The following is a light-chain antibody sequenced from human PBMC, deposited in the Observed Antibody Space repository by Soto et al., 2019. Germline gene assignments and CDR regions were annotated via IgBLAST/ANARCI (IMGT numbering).Light chain of an antibody. V-gene: IGKV1-39*01. Sequence: DIQMTQSPSSLAASVGDRVTITCQASQDLTGYLNWYQHTPGKAPKVLIYAASTLQGGVPSRFSGSGSGTDFTLTINSLQPEDFATYFCQQSLSAPFTFGPGTKVDL. CDR1: QDLTGY. J-gene: IGKJ3*01. CDR3: QQSLSAPFT. CDR2: AAS.